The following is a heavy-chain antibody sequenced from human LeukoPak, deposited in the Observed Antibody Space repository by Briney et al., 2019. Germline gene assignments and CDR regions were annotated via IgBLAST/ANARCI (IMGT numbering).Heavy chain of an antibody. CDR3: ARAPPDISGSYFYLY. V-gene: IGHV3-23*01. J-gene: IGHJ4*02. CDR2: ISGSGGST. Sequence: GGSLRLSCAGSGFTFSSYAMSWVRQAPGKGLEWVSAISGSGGSTYYADSVKGRFTISRGNSKNTLYLQMNSLRAEDTAVYYCARAPPDISGSYFYLYWGQGTLVTVSS. CDR1: GFTFSSYA. D-gene: IGHD1-26*01.